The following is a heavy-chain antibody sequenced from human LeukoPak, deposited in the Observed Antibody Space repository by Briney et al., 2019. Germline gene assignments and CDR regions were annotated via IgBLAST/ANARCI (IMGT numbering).Heavy chain of an antibody. J-gene: IGHJ4*02. V-gene: IGHV4-39*07. CDR1: GGSISSTRYY. Sequence: SETLSLTCTVSGGSISSTRYYWGWIRQPPGKGPEWIGSIYYSGNTCYNPSLKSRVTISVDTSKNQFSLKLSSVTAADTAVYYCATDYYDSSGYYVPRFDYWGQGTLVTVSS. CDR2: IYYSGNT. CDR3: ATDYYDSSGYYVPRFDY. D-gene: IGHD3-22*01.